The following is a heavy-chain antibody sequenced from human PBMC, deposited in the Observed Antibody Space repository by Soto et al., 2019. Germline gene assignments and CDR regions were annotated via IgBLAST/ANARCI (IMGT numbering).Heavy chain of an antibody. CDR2: IIPIFGTA. CDR3: AREIRIPVRFWSGHYPYYYYGMDV. CDR1: GGTFSSYA. Sequence: SVKVSCKASGGTFSSYAISWVRQAPGQGLEWTGGIIPIFGTANYAQKFQGRVTITADESTSTAYMELSSLRSEDTAVYYCAREIRIPVRFWSGHYPYYYYGMDVWGQGTTVTVSS. D-gene: IGHD3-3*01. V-gene: IGHV1-69*13. J-gene: IGHJ6*02.